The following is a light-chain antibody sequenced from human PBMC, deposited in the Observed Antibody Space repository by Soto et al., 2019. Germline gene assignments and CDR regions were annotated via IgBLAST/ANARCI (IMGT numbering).Light chain of an antibody. CDR2: GAS. J-gene: IGKJ4*01. CDR3: QQYHVTPPNT. V-gene: IGKV3-20*01. CDR1: QIVSSTY. Sequence: EIVLTQSPGTLSLSPGERATLSCRASQIVSSTYLAWFQQKPGQAPRLLIYGASTRATGIPDRFSGSGSGTDFTLTISGLEPEDFAFYYCQQYHVTPPNTFGGGTKVEV.